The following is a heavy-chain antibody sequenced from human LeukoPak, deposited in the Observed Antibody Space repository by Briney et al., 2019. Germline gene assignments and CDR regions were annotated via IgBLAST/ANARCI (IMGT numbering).Heavy chain of an antibody. Sequence: PSETLSLTCAVYGESFSGYYWTWIRQPPGQGLEWIGEVDRGGTTNYNPSLKSRVIISVDTSKNQFSLKLRSLTAADTAVYYCARAFMVRGVTDYMDVWGKGTTVTVSS. V-gene: IGHV4-34*01. J-gene: IGHJ6*03. CDR3: ARAFMVRGVTDYMDV. CDR2: VDRGGTT. D-gene: IGHD3-10*01. CDR1: GESFSGYY.